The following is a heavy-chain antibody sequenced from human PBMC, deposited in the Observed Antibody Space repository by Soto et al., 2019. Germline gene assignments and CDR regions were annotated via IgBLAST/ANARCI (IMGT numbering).Heavy chain of an antibody. V-gene: IGHV3-30-3*01. J-gene: IGHJ4*02. CDR2: ISYDGSKK. CDR1: GFTFSSYA. CDR3: ARDRLAAAGGRAYFDY. Sequence: QVQLVESGGGVVQPGRSLRLSCAASGFTFSSYAMHWVRQAPGKGLEWVAVISYDGSKKYYADSVKGRFTISRDNSKNTLYLQMNSLRAEDTAVYYCARDRLAAAGGRAYFDYWGQGTLVTVSS. D-gene: IGHD6-13*01.